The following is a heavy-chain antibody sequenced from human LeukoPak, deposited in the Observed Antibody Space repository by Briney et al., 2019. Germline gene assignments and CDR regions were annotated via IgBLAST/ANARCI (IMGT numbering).Heavy chain of an antibody. J-gene: IGHJ4*02. CDR3: ARDRAYSYDTTGYLL. D-gene: IGHD3-22*01. CDR2: ISGSGGST. V-gene: IGHV3-11*01. Sequence: LTCTVSGGSISSYYWSWIRQPPGKGLEWVSAISGSGGSTYYADSVKGRFTISRDNAKNSLYLQMNSLRAEDTAVYYCARDRAYSYDTTGYLLWGQGTLVTVSS. CDR1: GGSISSYY.